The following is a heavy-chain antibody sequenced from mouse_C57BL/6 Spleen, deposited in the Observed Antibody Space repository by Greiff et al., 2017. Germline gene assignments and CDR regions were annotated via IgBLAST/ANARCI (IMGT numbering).Heavy chain of an antibody. Sequence: QVQLKQSGPGLVAPSQSLSITCTVSGFSLTSYGVDWVRQPPGKGLEWLGVIWGGGSTNYNSALMSRLIISKANSKTQVFLKRNSLQTDNTAMYCDTKLGGYYAMDDWGQGTSVTVSS. V-gene: IGHV2-9*01. D-gene: IGHD3-3*01. CDR1: GFSLTSYG. CDR3: TKLGGYYAMDD. CDR2: IWGGGST. J-gene: IGHJ4*01.